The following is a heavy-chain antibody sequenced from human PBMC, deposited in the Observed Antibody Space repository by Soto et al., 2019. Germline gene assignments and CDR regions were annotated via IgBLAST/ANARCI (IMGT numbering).Heavy chain of an antibody. V-gene: IGHV3-33*01. CDR2: LWRDGSKV. CDR1: GFTFSDYD. CDR3: ARDGTGWTGGDH. Sequence: GGSLRLSCAASGFTFSDYDMHWVRQAPGKRLEWVAVLWRDGSKVYYADSVKGRFTISRDNSKNTLYLEMNSPRVEDTAVYYCARDGTGWTGGDHWGQGTLVTVSS. D-gene: IGHD6-19*01. J-gene: IGHJ4*02.